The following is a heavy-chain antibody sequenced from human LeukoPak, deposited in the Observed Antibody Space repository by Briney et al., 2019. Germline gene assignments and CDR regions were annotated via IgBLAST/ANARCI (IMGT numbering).Heavy chain of an antibody. V-gene: IGHV4-4*09. CDR3: AKSYFDYSTYYSYYFNL. J-gene: IGHJ4*02. CDR2: VYTSGST. CDR1: GGSISGGY. Sequence: SETLSLTCTVSGGSISGGYWSWILQPPGRGLEWIGYVYTSGSTNYNPSLKSRVTISVDTSKSQFALKLSSVTAADTAVYYCAKSYFDYSTYYSYYFNLWGQGALVTVSS. D-gene: IGHD4-11*01.